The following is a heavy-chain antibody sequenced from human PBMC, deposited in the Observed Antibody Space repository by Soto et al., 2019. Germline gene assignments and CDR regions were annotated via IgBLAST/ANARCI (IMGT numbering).Heavy chain of an antibody. CDR1: GGTFSSYA. V-gene: IGHV1-69*13. CDR3: ARGPYCSGGSCYVDWFDP. Sequence: GASVKVSCKASGGTFSSYAISWVRQAPGQGLEWMGGIIPIFGTANYAQKFQGRVTITADESTSTAYMELSSLRSEDTAVYYCARGPYCSGGSCYVDWFDPWGQGTLVTVSS. D-gene: IGHD2-15*01. CDR2: IIPIFGTA. J-gene: IGHJ5*02.